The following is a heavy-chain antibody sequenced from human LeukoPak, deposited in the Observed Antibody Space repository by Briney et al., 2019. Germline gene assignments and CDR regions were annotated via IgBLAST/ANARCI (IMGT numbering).Heavy chain of an antibody. D-gene: IGHD2-15*01. CDR1: GFTFSDSY. Sequence: GGSLRLSCAASGFTFSDSYMSWIRQAPGKGLEYLSYISGSGHDIMYADSVRGRFTISRDNARNSLYLQMNSLRAEDTAVYYCTGSARPLDSWGQGTLVTVSS. J-gene: IGHJ4*02. CDR2: ISGSGHDI. V-gene: IGHV3-11*01. CDR3: TGSARPLDS.